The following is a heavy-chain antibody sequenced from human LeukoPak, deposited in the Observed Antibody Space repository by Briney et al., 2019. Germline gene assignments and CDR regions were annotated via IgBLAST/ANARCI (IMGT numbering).Heavy chain of an antibody. V-gene: IGHV4-34*01. CDR1: GGSFSGYY. Sequence: SETLSLTCAVYGGSFSGYYWSWIRQPPGKGLEWIGYIYHSGSTNYNPSLKSRVTISVDTSRNQFSLRLRYVTAADTAVYYCVKGAGGYDIWGQGTMVTVSS. CDR2: IYHSGST. J-gene: IGHJ3*02. D-gene: IGHD3-22*01. CDR3: VKGAGGYDI.